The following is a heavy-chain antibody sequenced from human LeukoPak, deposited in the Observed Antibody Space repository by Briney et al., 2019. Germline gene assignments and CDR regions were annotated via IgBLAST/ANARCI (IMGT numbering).Heavy chain of an antibody. CDR2: ISWNSGSI. Sequence: GGSLRLSCAASGFTFDDYAMHWVRQAPGKGLEWVSGISWNSGSIGYADSVKGRFTISRDNAKNSLYLQMNSLRAEDMALYYCAKDIGYYYDSSGYYDYWGQGTLVTVSS. CDR1: GFTFDDYA. V-gene: IGHV3-9*03. D-gene: IGHD3-22*01. CDR3: AKDIGYYYDSSGYYDY. J-gene: IGHJ4*02.